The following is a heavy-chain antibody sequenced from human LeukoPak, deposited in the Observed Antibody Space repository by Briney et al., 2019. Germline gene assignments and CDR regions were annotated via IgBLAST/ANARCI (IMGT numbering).Heavy chain of an antibody. J-gene: IGHJ1*01. Sequence: GASVKVSCKASGYTFTSYDINWVRRATGQGLEWMGWMNPNSGNTGYAQKFQGRVTMTRNTSISTAYMELSSLRSEDTAVYYCARGEGTLSYYYDSSGYYLAEYFQHWGQGTLVTVSS. CDR2: MNPNSGNT. CDR3: ARGEGTLSYYYDSSGYYLAEYFQH. V-gene: IGHV1-8*01. CDR1: GYTFTSYD. D-gene: IGHD3-22*01.